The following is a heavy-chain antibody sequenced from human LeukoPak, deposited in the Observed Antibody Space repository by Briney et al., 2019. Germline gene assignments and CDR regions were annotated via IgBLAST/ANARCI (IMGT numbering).Heavy chain of an antibody. CDR1: GYSFTNYY. V-gene: IGHV1-2*02. Sequence: ASVKVSRKTSGYSFTNYYIHWVRQAPGQGFEWMGWINPSSGGTEYAQKFQGRVTMTGDTSISTAYMELSRLRSDDTAVYYCARDRGSSWYVDYWGQGTLVTVSS. J-gene: IGHJ4*02. D-gene: IGHD6-13*01. CDR3: ARDRGSSWYVDY. CDR2: INPSSGGT.